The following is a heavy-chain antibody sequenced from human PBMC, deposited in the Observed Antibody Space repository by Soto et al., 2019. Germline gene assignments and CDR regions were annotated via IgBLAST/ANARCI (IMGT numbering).Heavy chain of an antibody. CDR2: IYPGDSDT. Sequence: PGESLKISCKGSGYSFTSYWIGWVRQMPGKGLEWMGIIYPGDSDTRYSPSFQGQVTISADKSISTAYLQWSSLKASDTAMYYCAGGPEVNYGGINDAFDIWGQGTMVTVSS. CDR1: GYSFTSYW. J-gene: IGHJ3*02. D-gene: IGHD4-17*01. V-gene: IGHV5-51*01. CDR3: AGGPEVNYGGINDAFDI.